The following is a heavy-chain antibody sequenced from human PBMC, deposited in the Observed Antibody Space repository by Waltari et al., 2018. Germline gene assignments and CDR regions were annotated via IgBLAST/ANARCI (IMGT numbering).Heavy chain of an antibody. CDR1: GGTFSSYA. CDR2: IIPIFGTA. CDR3: AGRDCSSTSCLPGDAFDI. D-gene: IGHD2-2*01. Sequence: QVQLVQSGAEVKKPGSSVKVSCKASGGTFSSYAISWVRQAPGQGLEWMGGIIPIFGTANDAQKFQGRVTSTADESTSTAYMELSSLRSEDTAVYYCAGRDCSSTSCLPGDAFDIWGQGTMVTVSS. V-gene: IGHV1-69*12. J-gene: IGHJ3*02.